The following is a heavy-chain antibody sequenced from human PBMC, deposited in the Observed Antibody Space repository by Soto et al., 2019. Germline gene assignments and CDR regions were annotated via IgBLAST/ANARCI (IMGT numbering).Heavy chain of an antibody. Sequence: EVQLVESGGGLVQPGESLKLSCAASGFTFRGSAMHWVRQASGKGLEWVGRIRTKANNYATAYAASVQGRFTISRDDSKSTAYLQMNSLKTEDTAVYYCTGSLLAYCSGGKCHTDYYYYGMDVWGQGTAVTVSS. CDR2: IRTKANNYAT. D-gene: IGHD2-15*01. J-gene: IGHJ6*02. CDR1: GFTFRGSA. CDR3: TGSLLAYCSGGKCHTDYYYYGMDV. V-gene: IGHV3-73*02.